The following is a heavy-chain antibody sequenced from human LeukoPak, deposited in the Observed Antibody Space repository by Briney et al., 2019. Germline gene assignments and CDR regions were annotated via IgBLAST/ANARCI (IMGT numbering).Heavy chain of an antibody. CDR3: AREDQHDYGDYAMLVRGAFDI. V-gene: IGHV7-4-1*02. D-gene: IGHD4-17*01. J-gene: IGHJ3*02. CDR1: GYTFTSYA. Sequence: ASVKVSCKASGYTFTSYAMNWVRQAPGQGLEWMGWINTNTGNPTYAQVFTGRFVFSFDTSVRKEYLQISSLKAEDTAVYYCAREDQHDYGDYAMLVRGAFDIWGQGTMVTVSS. CDR2: INTNTGNP.